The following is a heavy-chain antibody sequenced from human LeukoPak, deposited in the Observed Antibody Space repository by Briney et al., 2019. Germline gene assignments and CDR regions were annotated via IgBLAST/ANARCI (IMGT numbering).Heavy chain of an antibody. Sequence: ASVKVSCKASGYTFTSYYMHWVRQAPGQGLEWMGIINPSGGSTSYAQKFQGRVTITADKSTSTAYMELSSLRSEDTAVYYCARGGLSPRGAFDIWGQGTMVTVSS. J-gene: IGHJ3*02. CDR1: GYTFTSYY. V-gene: IGHV1-46*01. CDR3: ARGGLSPRGAFDI. D-gene: IGHD3-16*01. CDR2: INPSGGST.